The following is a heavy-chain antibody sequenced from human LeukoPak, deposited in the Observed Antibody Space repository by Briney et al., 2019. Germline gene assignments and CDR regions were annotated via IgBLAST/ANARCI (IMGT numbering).Heavy chain of an antibody. Sequence: PGGSLRLSCAASGFTFKTYGMHWVRQAPGKGLEWVAFIRYDGSKEYYTDSVAGRFTISRDNSKNTLYLQMNSLRAEDTAVYYCAKDLYGYVSNWFDPWGQGTLVTVSS. CDR2: IRYDGSKE. D-gene: IGHD5-12*01. V-gene: IGHV3-30*02. J-gene: IGHJ5*02. CDR1: GFTFKTYG. CDR3: AKDLYGYVSNWFDP.